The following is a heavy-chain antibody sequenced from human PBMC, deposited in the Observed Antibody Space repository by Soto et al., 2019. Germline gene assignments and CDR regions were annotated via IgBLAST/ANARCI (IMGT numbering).Heavy chain of an antibody. Sequence: PSETLSLTCTVSGGSISSGDYYWSWIRQPPGQGLEWIGYIYYSGSTYYTPSLKSRVTISVDTSKNQFSLKLSSVTAADTAVYYCARDQGRQLARDYYYYGMDVWGQGTTVTVSS. CDR1: GGSISSGDYY. CDR2: IYYSGST. D-gene: IGHD6-6*01. CDR3: ARDQGRQLARDYYYYGMDV. V-gene: IGHV4-30-4*01. J-gene: IGHJ6*02.